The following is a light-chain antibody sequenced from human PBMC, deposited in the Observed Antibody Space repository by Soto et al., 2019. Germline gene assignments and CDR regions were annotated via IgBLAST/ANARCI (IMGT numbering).Light chain of an antibody. J-gene: IGKJ1*01. V-gene: IGKV1-17*02. CDR2: AAS. CDR3: LQYNTYPWT. Sequence: IPLTQSPPSLSASLPDRVTTXSRASQGLRSDLGWFQQKPGKAPKRLISAASSLQSGVPSRFSGSGSGTEFTLTISNLQPEDFATYFCLQYNTYPWTFGQGTKVDIK. CDR1: QGLRSD.